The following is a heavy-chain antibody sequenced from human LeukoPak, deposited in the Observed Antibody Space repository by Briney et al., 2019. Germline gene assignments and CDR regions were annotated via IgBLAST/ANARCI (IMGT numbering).Heavy chain of an antibody. CDR3: TTDEKVLRYFDWLDYFDY. Sequence: GGSLRLSCAASGFTFSNAWMSWVRRAPGKGLEWVGRIKSKTDGGTTDYAAPVKGRFTISRDDSKNTLYLQMNSLKTEDTAVYYCTTDEKVLRYFDWLDYFDYWGQGTLVTVSS. CDR1: GFTFSNAW. D-gene: IGHD3-9*01. V-gene: IGHV3-15*01. J-gene: IGHJ4*02. CDR2: IKSKTDGGTT.